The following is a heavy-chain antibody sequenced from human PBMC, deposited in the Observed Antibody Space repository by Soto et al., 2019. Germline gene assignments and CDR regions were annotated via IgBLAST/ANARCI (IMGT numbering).Heavy chain of an antibody. J-gene: IGHJ4*02. CDR2: IYYSGST. V-gene: IGHV4-59*01. D-gene: IGHD3-10*01. CDR1: GGSISSYY. CDR3: ARAVTMVRGSAGDALYYFDY. Sequence: QVQLQESGPGLVKPSETLSLTCTVSGGSISSYYWSWIRQPPGKGLEWIGYIYYSGSTNYNPSLKSRVTISVDTSKNQFSLKLSSVTAADTAVYYCARAVTMVRGSAGDALYYFDYWGQGTLVTVSS.